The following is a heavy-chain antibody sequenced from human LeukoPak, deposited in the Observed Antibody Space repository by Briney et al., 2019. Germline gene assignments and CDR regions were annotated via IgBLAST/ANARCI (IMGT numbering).Heavy chain of an antibody. CDR3: ARVGNWEGAY. Sequence: SETLSLTCTVSRGSVSSGFYYWSWIRQPPGKGLEWIGYIYYSGGTNYNPSLKSRVTISVDTSKNQFSLKLTSVTAADTAVYYCARVGNWEGAYWGQGTLVTVSS. CDR1: RGSVSSGFYY. V-gene: IGHV4-61*01. J-gene: IGHJ4*02. D-gene: IGHD7-27*01. CDR2: IYYSGGT.